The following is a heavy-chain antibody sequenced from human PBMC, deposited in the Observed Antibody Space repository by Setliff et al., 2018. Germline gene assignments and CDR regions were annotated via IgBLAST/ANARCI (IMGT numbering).Heavy chain of an antibody. Sequence: GESLKISCAASGFTFSSYAITWVRQAPGKGLEWVSMISGSAQTTYYADSVKGRFTISRDNSRNTLFLQMNRLRAEDTALYYCAPHPNLNGDFWGQGTLVTVSS. V-gene: IGHV3-23*01. CDR2: ISGSAQTT. CDR3: APHPNLNGDF. CDR1: GFTFSSYA. J-gene: IGHJ4*02.